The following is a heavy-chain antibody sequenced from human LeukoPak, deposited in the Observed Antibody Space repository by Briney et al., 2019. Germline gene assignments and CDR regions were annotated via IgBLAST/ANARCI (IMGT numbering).Heavy chain of an antibody. J-gene: IGHJ4*02. CDR2: IFRGGST. V-gene: IGHV4-38-2*01. D-gene: IGHD3-3*01. Sequence: SETLSLTCAVSGYSISIAYYWGWIRQPPGKGLEWIGRIFRGGSTSYNPSLMSRLTMSMDTSKNQLSLQLNSVTAADTAVYYCARYDSRGSGSTQLEYWGQGILVTISS. CDR3: ARYDSRGSGSTQLEY. CDR1: GYSISIAYY.